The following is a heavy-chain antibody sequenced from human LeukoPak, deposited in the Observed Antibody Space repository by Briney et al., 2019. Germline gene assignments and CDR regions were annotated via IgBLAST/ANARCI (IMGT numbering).Heavy chain of an antibody. CDR2: IYPGDSDT. V-gene: IGHV5-51*01. D-gene: IGHD6-13*01. J-gene: IGHJ3*02. CDR3: ARVYSSSWHDAFDI. Sequence: GESLKISCKGAGYNFSKFWIAWVRQMPGKGLEWMGIIYPGDSDTRYSPSFQGQVTISADKSISTAYLQWSSLKASDTAMYYCARVYSSSWHDAFDIWGQGTMVTVSS. CDR1: GYNFSKFW.